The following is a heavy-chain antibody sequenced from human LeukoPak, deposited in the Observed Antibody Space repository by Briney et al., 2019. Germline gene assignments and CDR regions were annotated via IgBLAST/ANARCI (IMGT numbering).Heavy chain of an antibody. CDR1: GGSISSGDCY. D-gene: IGHD3-22*01. Sequence: SETLSLTCTVSGGSISSGDCYWIWIRQPPGKGLEWIGYISYSGSTYYNPSLKSRVAISVDTSKNQFSLKLSSVTAADTAVYYCARVYDSSAYYGYYFDYWGQGTLVTVSS. CDR3: ARVYDSSAYYGYYFDY. V-gene: IGHV4-30-4*01. J-gene: IGHJ4*02. CDR2: ISYSGST.